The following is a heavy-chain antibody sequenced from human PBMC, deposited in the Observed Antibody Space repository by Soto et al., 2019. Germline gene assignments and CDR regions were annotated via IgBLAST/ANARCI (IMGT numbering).Heavy chain of an antibody. J-gene: IGHJ3*02. D-gene: IGHD6-19*01. CDR2: ISGSGGTT. CDR1: GFTFSSYA. Sequence: EVQLLESGGGLVQPGGSLRLSCAASGFTFSSYAMSWVRQAPGKGLEWVSAISGSGGTTYYADSVKGRSTFSRDNSKNTLYLQMNSLRAEDTAVYYCAKTANGWFSAFDIWGQGKMVTVSS. CDR3: AKTANGWFSAFDI. V-gene: IGHV3-23*01.